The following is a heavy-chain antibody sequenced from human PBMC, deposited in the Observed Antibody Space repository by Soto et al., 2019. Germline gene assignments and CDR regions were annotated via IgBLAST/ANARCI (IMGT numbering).Heavy chain of an antibody. CDR1: GFTFSSYA. Sequence: LRLSCAASGFTFSSYAMHWVRQAPGKGLEWVAVISYDGSNKYYADSVKGRFTISRDNSKNTLYLQMNSLRAEDTAVYYCARAEGYCSSTSCYAAPYYYYGMDVWGQGTTVTVSS. D-gene: IGHD2-2*01. CDR3: ARAEGYCSSTSCYAAPYYYYGMDV. CDR2: ISYDGSNK. J-gene: IGHJ6*02. V-gene: IGHV3-30-3*01.